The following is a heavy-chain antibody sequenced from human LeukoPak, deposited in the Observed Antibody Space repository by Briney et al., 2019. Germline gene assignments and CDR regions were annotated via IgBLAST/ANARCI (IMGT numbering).Heavy chain of an antibody. CDR2: IYTSGGT. D-gene: IGHD3-22*01. Sequence: SETLSLTCTVSGGSISNYYWSWIRQPAGKGLEWIGRIYTSGGTSYNPSLKSRVTMSVDTSKNQFSLKLRSVTAADTAVYYCAREDDSLCYFDYWGQGTLVTVSS. CDR3: AREDDSLCYFDY. CDR1: GGSISNYY. J-gene: IGHJ4*02. V-gene: IGHV4-4*07.